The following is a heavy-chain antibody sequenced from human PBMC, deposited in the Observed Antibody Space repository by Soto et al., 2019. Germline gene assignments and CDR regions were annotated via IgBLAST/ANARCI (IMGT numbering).Heavy chain of an antibody. CDR2: IAHDGHT. V-gene: IGHV4-4*02. CDR1: SGSITTSVL. J-gene: IGHJ4*02. CDR3: VGGRDYDY. D-gene: IGHD1-26*01. Sequence: VQLTESGPGLVRPSGTLSLTCDVSSGSITTSVLWTWVRRFPGKGLEWIGEIAHDGHTNYNPSLSGRVTMSVDLSNSQFSLTVASVTAADMALYFCVGGRDYDYWGQGTLVTVSS.